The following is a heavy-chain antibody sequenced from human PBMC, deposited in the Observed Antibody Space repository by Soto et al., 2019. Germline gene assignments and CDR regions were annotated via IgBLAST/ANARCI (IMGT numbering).Heavy chain of an antibody. V-gene: IGHV3-23*01. Sequence: DVNLLQSGGGSAQPGGSLRLSCATSGFTFSTYAMTWVRQVPGRGLQWVSTILPDETGFYTVSVKGRFTISRDNYRGIVYLQMNDLWVEDAVIYYCAKDRLPTSGQRFYFDSWGQGSLVTVSS. CDR1: GFTFSTYA. CDR3: AKDRLPTSGQRFYFDS. CDR2: ILPDETG. D-gene: IGHD2-15*01. J-gene: IGHJ4*02.